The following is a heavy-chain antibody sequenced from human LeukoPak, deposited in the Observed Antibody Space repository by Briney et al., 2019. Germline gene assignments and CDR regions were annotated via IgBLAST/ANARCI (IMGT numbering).Heavy chain of an antibody. CDR2: IKQDGSAK. CDR3: ATSHDSSGSD. V-gene: IGHV3-7*01. D-gene: IGHD3-22*01. CDR1: GFTFSSFW. J-gene: IGHJ4*02. Sequence: GGSLRLSCAASGFTFSSFWMSWVRQAPGKGLEWVANIKQDGSAKFYVDSVKGRFTISRDNAKNSLYLQMNSLRSEDTAVYYSATSHDSSGSDWGQGTLVTVSS.